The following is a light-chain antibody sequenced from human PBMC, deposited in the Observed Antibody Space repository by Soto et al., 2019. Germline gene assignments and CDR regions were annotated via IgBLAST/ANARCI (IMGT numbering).Light chain of an antibody. CDR1: QSISSH. CDR2: AAS. Sequence: DIQMTQSPSSLSASVGDRVTITCRASQSISSHLNWYQQKPGRAPKLLIYAASSLRSGVPSRFSGSGSGTDFALTINSLQPEDFATYSCQHSHSSPLTFGGGTKVDIK. J-gene: IGKJ4*01. CDR3: QHSHSSPLT. V-gene: IGKV1-39*01.